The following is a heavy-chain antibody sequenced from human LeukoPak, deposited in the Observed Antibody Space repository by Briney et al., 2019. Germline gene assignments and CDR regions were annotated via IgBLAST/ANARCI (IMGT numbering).Heavy chain of an antibody. D-gene: IGHD3-22*01. CDR3: ARRGGDSSGNFDY. J-gene: IGHJ4*02. CDR1: GGSISSYY. CDR2: IYYSGST. Sequence: SETLSLTCTVSGGSISSYYWSWIRQPPRKGLEWIGYIYYSGSTNYNPSLKSRVTISVDTSKNQFSLKLSSVTAADTAVYYCARRGGDSSGNFDYWGQGTLVTVSS. V-gene: IGHV4-59*08.